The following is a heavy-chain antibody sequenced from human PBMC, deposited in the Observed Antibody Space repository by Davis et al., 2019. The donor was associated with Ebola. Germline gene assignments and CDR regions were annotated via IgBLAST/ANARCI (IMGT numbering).Heavy chain of an antibody. V-gene: IGHV3-30*03. D-gene: IGHD6-13*01. Sequence: PGGSLRLSCVASGFTFSDYGMHWVRQSPGKGLEWVAVISSDESNKYYADSVKGRFTISRDNSKNTLYLQMNSLRAEDTAVYYCARGARSSSSPGAYWGQGTLVTVSS. CDR2: ISSDESNK. CDR3: ARGARSSSSPGAY. CDR1: GFTFSDYG. J-gene: IGHJ4*02.